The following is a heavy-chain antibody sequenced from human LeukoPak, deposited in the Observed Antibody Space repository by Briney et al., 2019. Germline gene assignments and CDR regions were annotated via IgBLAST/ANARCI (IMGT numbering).Heavy chain of an antibody. J-gene: IGHJ4*02. CDR3: ARDSSPVVLMVYAPGNFDY. CDR1: GFTFSSYS. V-gene: IGHV3-21*01. D-gene: IGHD2-8*01. CDR2: ISSSSSYI. Sequence: GSLLLSCAASGFTFSSYSMNWGRPAPGKGLEWVSSISSSSSYIYYADSVKGRFTISRDNAKNSLYLQMNRLRAEDTAVYYCARDSSPVVLMVYAPGNFDYWGQGTLVTASS.